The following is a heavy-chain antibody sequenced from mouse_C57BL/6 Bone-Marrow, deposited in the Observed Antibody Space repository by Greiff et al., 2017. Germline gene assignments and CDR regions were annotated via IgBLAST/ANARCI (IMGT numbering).Heavy chain of an antibody. J-gene: IGHJ4*01. CDR3: ARPQFYGSRAAMDY. Sequence: EVQLQQSGPELVKPGASVKISCKASGYTFTDYYMNWVKQSHGKSLEWIGDINPNNGGTSYNQKFKGKATLTVDKSSSTAYMELRSLTSEDSAVYYCARPQFYGSRAAMDYWGQGTSVTVSS. V-gene: IGHV1-26*01. D-gene: IGHD1-1*01. CDR2: INPNNGGT. CDR1: GYTFTDYY.